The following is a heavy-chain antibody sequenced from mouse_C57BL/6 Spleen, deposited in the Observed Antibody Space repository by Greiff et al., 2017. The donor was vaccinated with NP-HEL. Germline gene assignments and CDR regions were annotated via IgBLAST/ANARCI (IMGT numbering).Heavy chain of an antibody. D-gene: IGHD2-12*01. J-gene: IGHJ4*01. Sequence: QVQLQQPGAELVKPGASVKLSCKASGYTFPSYWMHWVKQRPGRVLAWIGRIDPNSGGTKYNETFKSQATLTVDKPASTAYMQLSSLTSEDSAVYYCARKGDSYYSPMGYWGQGTSVTVSS. CDR3: ARKGDSYYSPMGY. CDR2: IDPNSGGT. V-gene: IGHV1-72*01. CDR1: GYTFPSYW.